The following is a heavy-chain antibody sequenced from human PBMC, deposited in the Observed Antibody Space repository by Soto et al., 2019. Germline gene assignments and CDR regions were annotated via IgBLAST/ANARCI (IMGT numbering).Heavy chain of an antibody. CDR1: GFTFSSYA. CDR3: ARDPLYYYCSGSYLTAYYFDY. V-gene: IGHV3-30-3*01. D-gene: IGHD3-10*01. CDR2: ISHDGSNK. Sequence: QVQLVESGGGVVQPGRSLRLSCAASGFTFSSYAMHWVRQAPGKGLEWVAVISHDGSNKYYADSVKSRFTISRDNSKNALYLQMNSMRAEDTAVYYCARDPLYYYCSGSYLTAYYFDYWGQGTLVTVSS. J-gene: IGHJ4*02.